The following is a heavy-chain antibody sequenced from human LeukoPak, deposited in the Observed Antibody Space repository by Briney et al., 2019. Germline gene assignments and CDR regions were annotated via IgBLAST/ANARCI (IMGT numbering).Heavy chain of an antibody. CDR2: INHSGST. CDR3: ARGFPGYGDIGCFDY. CDR1: GGSFSGYY. V-gene: IGHV4-34*01. J-gene: IGHJ4*02. D-gene: IGHD4-17*01. Sequence: SETLSLTCAVYGGSFSGYYWSWIRQPPGKGLEWIGEINHSGSTNYNPSLKSRGTISVDTSKNQFSLKLSSVTAADTAVYYCARGFPGYGDIGCFDYCGQGTLVTVSS.